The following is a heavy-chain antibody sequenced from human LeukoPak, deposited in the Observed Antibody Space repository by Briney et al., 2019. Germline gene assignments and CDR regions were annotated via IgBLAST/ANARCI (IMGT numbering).Heavy chain of an antibody. D-gene: IGHD3-22*01. CDR3: ARAIYDSSGYYPLDY. Sequence: GGSLRLSCAASGFTFSSYAMHWVRQAPGKGLEWVAVISYDGSNKYYADSVKGRFTISRDNSKNTLYLQMNSLRAEDTAVYYCARAIYDSSGYYPLDYWGQGTLVTVSS. V-gene: IGHV3-30-3*01. CDR2: ISYDGSNK. CDR1: GFTFSSYA. J-gene: IGHJ4*02.